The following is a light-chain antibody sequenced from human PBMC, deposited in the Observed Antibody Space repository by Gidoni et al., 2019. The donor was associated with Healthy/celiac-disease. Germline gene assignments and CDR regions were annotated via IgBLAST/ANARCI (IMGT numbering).Light chain of an antibody. J-gene: IGLJ2*01. CDR3: QGWDSSTVV. V-gene: IGLV3-9*01. Sequence: SYELTQPLSVSVALGQTARITCGGNNLGSKNVHWYQQKPGQAPVLVIYSDSNRPSGIPERFSGSNSGNTATLTISRAQAGDEADYYCQGWDSSTVVFGGGTKLTVL. CDR1: NLGSKN. CDR2: SDS.